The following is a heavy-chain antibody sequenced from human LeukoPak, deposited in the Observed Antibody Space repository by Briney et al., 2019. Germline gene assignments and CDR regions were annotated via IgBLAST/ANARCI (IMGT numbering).Heavy chain of an antibody. J-gene: IGHJ3*02. Sequence: SETLSLTCTVSDGSISSGDYYWSWIRQPPGKGLEWIGYIYYSGSTYYNPSLKSRVTISVDTSKNQFSLKLSSVTAADTAVYYCARYCSGGSCYSGDAFDIWGQGTMVTVSS. CDR2: IYYSGST. CDR1: DGSISSGDYY. D-gene: IGHD2-15*01. V-gene: IGHV4-30-4*01. CDR3: ARYCSGGSCYSGDAFDI.